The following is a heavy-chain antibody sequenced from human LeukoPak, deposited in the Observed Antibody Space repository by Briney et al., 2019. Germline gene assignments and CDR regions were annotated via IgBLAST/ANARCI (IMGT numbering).Heavy chain of an antibody. CDR2: RYYSGDT. CDR3: ARHRLSTTSGEGPTFFDF. Sequence: PSETLSLTCTVSGGSISSSSYYWGWIRQPPRRGLEWIGSRYYSGDTYYNPSLESRVTISVDTSKNQFSLKLTPVTAADTAVYYCARHRLSTTSGEGPTFFDFWVQGTQVTVSS. V-gene: IGHV4-39*01. CDR1: GGSISSSSYY. D-gene: IGHD3-10*01. J-gene: IGHJ4*02.